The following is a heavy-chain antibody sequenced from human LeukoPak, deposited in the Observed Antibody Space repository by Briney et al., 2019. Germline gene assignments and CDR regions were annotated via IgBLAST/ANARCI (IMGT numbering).Heavy chain of an antibody. CDR2: INSDGSST. J-gene: IGHJ6*03. V-gene: IGHV3-74*01. CDR3: ARDRSSSWYSGYYYYMDV. CDR1: GFTFSSYW. Sequence: ESGGSLRLSCAASGFTFSSYWMHWVRQAPGKGLVWVSRINSDGSSTSYADSVKGRFTISRDNAKNTLYLQMNSLRAEDTAVYYCARDRSSSWYSGYYYYMDVWGKGTTVTVSS. D-gene: IGHD6-13*01.